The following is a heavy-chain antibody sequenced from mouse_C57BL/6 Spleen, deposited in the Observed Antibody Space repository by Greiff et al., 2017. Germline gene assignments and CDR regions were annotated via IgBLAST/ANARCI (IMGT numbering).Heavy chain of an antibody. CDR2: IYPADSYT. CDR3: AREPHYCSVDY. V-gene: IGHV1-69*01. Sequence: VQLQQPGAELVMPGASVKLSCKASGYTFTSYWMHWVKQRPGQGLEWIGEIYPADSYTNYNQKFKGKSTLTVDKSSSTAYMQLSSLTSEDSAVYFCAREPHYCSVDYWGQGTTVTVSS. D-gene: IGHD6-1*01. J-gene: IGHJ4*01. CDR1: GYTFTSYW.